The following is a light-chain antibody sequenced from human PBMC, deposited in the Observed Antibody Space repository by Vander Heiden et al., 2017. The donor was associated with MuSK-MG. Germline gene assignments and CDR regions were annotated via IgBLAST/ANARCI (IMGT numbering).Light chain of an antibody. Sequence: DVVMTQSPESLAVSLGERATINCKSSQSLLSNPKNKNYLAWYQQTPGQPPKLLIYWASTRESGVPDRFSGSGSGTDFTLTISSLQAEDVAVYYCQQYYSTPQTFGQGTKVEIK. V-gene: IGKV4-1*01. CDR3: QQYYSTPQT. CDR2: WAS. J-gene: IGKJ1*01. CDR1: QSLLSNPKNKNY.